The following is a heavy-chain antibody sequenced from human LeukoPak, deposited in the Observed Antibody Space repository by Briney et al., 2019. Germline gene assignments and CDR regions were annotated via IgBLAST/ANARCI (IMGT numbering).Heavy chain of an antibody. CDR1: GFTFNTYS. Sequence: GGSLRLSCAASGFTFNTYSMNWVRQAPGKGLEWLSYVKSGNYDIRYAGSVTGRFTVSRDSATNSLYLQMNDLKAEDTAVYYCARDSDWAFDYWGQGSLVTVSS. D-gene: IGHD3-9*01. J-gene: IGHJ4*02. CDR2: VKSGNYDI. V-gene: IGHV3-48*01. CDR3: ARDSDWAFDY.